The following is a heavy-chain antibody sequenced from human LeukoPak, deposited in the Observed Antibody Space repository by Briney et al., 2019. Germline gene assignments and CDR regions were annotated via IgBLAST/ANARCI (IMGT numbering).Heavy chain of an antibody. CDR2: INAVNGNT. V-gene: IGHV1-3*01. J-gene: IGHJ4*02. CDR3: ARGPRAAADDY. Sequence: SVKVSCKASGYTFINYAINWGRQAPGQRLEWVGWINAVNGNTKYSPKFQGRVSITRDTSASTAYMELSSLTSEDTAVYYCARGPRAAADDYWGQGTLVTVSS. D-gene: IGHD6-13*01. CDR1: GYTFINYA.